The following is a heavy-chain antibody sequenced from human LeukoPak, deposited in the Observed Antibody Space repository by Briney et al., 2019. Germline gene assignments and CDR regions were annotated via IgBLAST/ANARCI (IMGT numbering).Heavy chain of an antibody. CDR1: GGSIGSYY. CDR2: IYYSRST. V-gene: IGHV4-59*01. Sequence: SETLSLTCTVSGGSIGSYYWSWIRQPPGKGLEWIGYIYYSRSTNYNPSLKSRVTISVDTSKNQFSLKLSSVTAADTAVYYCARVFAPDAFDIWGQGTMVTVPS. J-gene: IGHJ3*02. CDR3: ARVFAPDAFDI.